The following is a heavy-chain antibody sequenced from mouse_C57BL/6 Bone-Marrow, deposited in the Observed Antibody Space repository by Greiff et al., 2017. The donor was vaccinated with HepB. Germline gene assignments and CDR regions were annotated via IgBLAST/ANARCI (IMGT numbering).Heavy chain of an antibody. V-gene: IGHV1-81*01. CDR1: GYTFTSYG. Sequence: QVQLQQSGAELARPGASVKLSCKASGYTFTSYGISWVKQRTGQGLEWIGEIYPRSGNTYYNEKFKGKATLTADKSSSTAYMGLRSLTSEDSAVYFCTRGYYEARFAYWGQGTLVTVSA. CDR2: IYPRSGNT. J-gene: IGHJ3*01. D-gene: IGHD1-1*01. CDR3: TRGYYEARFAY.